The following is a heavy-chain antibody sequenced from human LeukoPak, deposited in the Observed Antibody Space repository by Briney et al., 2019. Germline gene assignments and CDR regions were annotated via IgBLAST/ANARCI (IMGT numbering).Heavy chain of an antibody. CDR1: GGSFSGYY. CDR3: ARGELLDYGDTGYYYYGMDV. V-gene: IGHV4-34*01. D-gene: IGHD4-17*01. CDR2: INHSGST. J-gene: IGHJ6*02. Sequence: SSETLSLTCAVYGGSFSGYYWSWIRQPPGKGLEWIGEINHSGSTNYNPSLKSRVTISVDTSKNQFSLKLSSVTAADTAVYYCARGELLDYGDTGYYYYGMDVWGQGTTVTVSS.